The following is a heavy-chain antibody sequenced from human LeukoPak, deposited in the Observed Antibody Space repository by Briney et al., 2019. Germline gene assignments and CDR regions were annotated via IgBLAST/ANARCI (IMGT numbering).Heavy chain of an antibody. CDR2: IYTSGST. V-gene: IGHV4-4*07. Sequence: SETLSLTCTVSGGSISSYYWSWIRQPAGKGLEWIGRIYTSGSTNYNPSLQSRVTMSVDTSKNQFSLKLSSVTAADTAVYYCAGRVESTGSFDLWGRGTLVTVSS. J-gene: IGHJ2*01. D-gene: IGHD1-14*01. CDR1: GGSISSYY. CDR3: AGRVESTGSFDL.